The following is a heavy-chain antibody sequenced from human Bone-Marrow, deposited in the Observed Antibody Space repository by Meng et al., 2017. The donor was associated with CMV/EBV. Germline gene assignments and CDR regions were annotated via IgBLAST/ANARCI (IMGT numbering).Heavy chain of an antibody. J-gene: IGHJ6*01. Sequence: SETLSLTCTVSGYSISSSSYYWDWIRQPPGKGLEWIGEINHSGSTNYNPSLKSRVTISVDTSKNQFSLKLSSVTAADTAVYYCASNRIVVVPAAMDYYYYYGMDVWGQGSTVTVSS. CDR3: ASNRIVVVPAAMDYYYYYGMDV. D-gene: IGHD2-2*01. CDR2: INHSGST. CDR1: GYSISSSSYY. V-gene: IGHV4-39*07.